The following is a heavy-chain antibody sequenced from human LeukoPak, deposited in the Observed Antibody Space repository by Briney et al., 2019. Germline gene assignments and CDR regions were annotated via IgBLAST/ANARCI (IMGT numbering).Heavy chain of an antibody. D-gene: IGHD1-1*01. CDR1: GFTFSNFW. Sequence: GGSLRLSCAVSGFTFSNFWMSWVRQAPGRGLEWVANIHPEGNEKYHVESVKGRFTISRDNTKNLLFLQMNGLRVEDTVVYYCARGDDFSGDHWGQGTLVTVSS. J-gene: IGHJ4*02. CDR2: IHPEGNEK. V-gene: IGHV3-7*04. CDR3: ARGDDFSGDH.